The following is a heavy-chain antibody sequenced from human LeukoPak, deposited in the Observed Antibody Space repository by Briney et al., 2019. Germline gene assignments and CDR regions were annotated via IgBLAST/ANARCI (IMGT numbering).Heavy chain of an antibody. V-gene: IGHV3-20*04. CDR1: GFNFANYY. D-gene: IGHD2-15*01. Sequence: PGGSLRLSCAASGFNFANYYMAWVRQGPGKGLEWDSEINWSGSYTGHADSVQGRFTTSRDNAKSSLYLEMSNLRVEDTALYYCARSYAFRYEVFDLWGPGTLVTVSS. CDR3: ARSYAFRYEVFDL. J-gene: IGHJ4*02. CDR2: INWSGSYT.